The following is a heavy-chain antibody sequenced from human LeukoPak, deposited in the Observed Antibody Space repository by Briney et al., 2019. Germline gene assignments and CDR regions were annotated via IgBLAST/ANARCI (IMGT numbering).Heavy chain of an antibody. D-gene: IGHD4-11*01. Sequence: PSETLSLTCTVSGGSISSYYWSWIRQPPGKGLEWIGYIYTSGSTNYNPSLKSRVTISVDTSKNQFSLKLSSVTVADTAVYYCARRVSPNWFDPWGQGTLVTVSS. CDR2: IYTSGST. V-gene: IGHV4-4*09. J-gene: IGHJ5*02. CDR3: ARRVSPNWFDP. CDR1: GGSISSYY.